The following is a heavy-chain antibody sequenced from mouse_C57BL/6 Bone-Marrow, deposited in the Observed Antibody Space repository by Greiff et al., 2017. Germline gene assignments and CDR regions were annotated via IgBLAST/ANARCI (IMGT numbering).Heavy chain of an antibody. Sequence: EVKLMESGGGLVQPGGSMKLSCAASGFTFSDAWMDWVRQSPEKGLEWVAEIRNKANNHATYYAGSVKGRFTISRDDSKSSVYLQMNSLRDEDTGIYDSKTTVVATRYFDGWGTGTTVTVSS. J-gene: IGHJ1*03. CDR1: GFTFSDAW. D-gene: IGHD1-1*01. CDR3: KTTVVATRYFDG. V-gene: IGHV6-6*01. CDR2: IRNKANNHAT.